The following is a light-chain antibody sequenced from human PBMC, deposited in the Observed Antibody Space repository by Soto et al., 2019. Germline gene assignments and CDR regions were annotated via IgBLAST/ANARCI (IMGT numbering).Light chain of an antibody. CDR2: DVS. CDR1: SSDIGGYNY. J-gene: IGLJ1*01. Sequence: QSVLTQPASMSGSPGQSVTISCAGTSSDIGGYNYVSWYQHHPGTAPKLTIYDVSSRPSGVSHRFSASKSGNTASLTISGLQAEDEADYYCSSFSVASPLFGTGTKVTVL. CDR3: SSFSVASPL. V-gene: IGLV2-14*01.